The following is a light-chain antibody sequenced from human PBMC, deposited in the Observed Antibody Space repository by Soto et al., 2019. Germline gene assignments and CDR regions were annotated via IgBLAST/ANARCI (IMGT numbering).Light chain of an antibody. Sequence: SYALTQPPSVSVAPGQTARIPCGGNNIGSKAVHWYQQRPGQAPVPVVHDDSDRPSGIPERFSGSNSENTATLTISRVAAGDEADYYCQVWDGRSDHYVFGTGTKVTVL. CDR2: DDS. V-gene: IGLV3-21*02. CDR3: QVWDGRSDHYV. CDR1: NIGSKA. J-gene: IGLJ1*01.